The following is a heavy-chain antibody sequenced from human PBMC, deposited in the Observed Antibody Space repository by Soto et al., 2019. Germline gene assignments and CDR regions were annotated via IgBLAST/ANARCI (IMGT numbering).Heavy chain of an antibody. CDR2: ISPSGSYM. J-gene: IGHJ4*02. D-gene: IGHD3-3*01. Sequence: PGGSLRLSCAASGFIFNTYSMDWVRQAPGKGLEWVASISPSGSYMYYGDSLKGRFTVPRDNARNSLYLQMDSLRADDTAIYYCARFGLVTFDYWGQGTLVTVSS. CDR1: GFIFNTYS. V-gene: IGHV3-21*01. CDR3: ARFGLVTFDY.